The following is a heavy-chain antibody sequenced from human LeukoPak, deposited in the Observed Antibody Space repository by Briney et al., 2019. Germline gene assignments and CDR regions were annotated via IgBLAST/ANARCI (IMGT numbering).Heavy chain of an antibody. CDR2: IYTSGST. J-gene: IGHJ6*03. CDR1: GGSISSGSYY. V-gene: IGHV4-61*02. Sequence: SQTLSLTCTVSGGSISSGSYYWSWIRQPAGKGLEWIGRIYTSGSTNYNPSLKSRVTISVDTSKNQFSLKLSSVTAADTAVYYCARDTLEYSSPSGYYYYYMDVWGKGTTVTVSS. CDR3: ARDTLEYSSPSGYYYYYMDV. D-gene: IGHD6-6*01.